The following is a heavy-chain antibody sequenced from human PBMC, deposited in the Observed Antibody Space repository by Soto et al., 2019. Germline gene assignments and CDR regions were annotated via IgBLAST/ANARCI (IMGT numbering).Heavy chain of an antibody. D-gene: IGHD2-8*01. J-gene: IGHJ6*02. Sequence: GHLVQSEAEVKKSGASVKVSCKASGYTFTRYGISWVRQAPGQGLEWMGGISGYNGDNNHARAFQGRVIMTIDTSTTTAYMELRSLTSADTAVYYCAKNGHPPYYYYGLDVWGQGTKVTVSS. CDR1: GYTFTRYG. V-gene: IGHV1-18*01. CDR2: ISGYNGDN. CDR3: AKNGHPPYYYYGLDV.